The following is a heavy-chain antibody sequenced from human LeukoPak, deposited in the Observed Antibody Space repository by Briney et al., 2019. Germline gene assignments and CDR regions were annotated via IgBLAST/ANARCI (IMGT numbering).Heavy chain of an antibody. Sequence: GASVKVSCKTSGYTFTGYYIHWVRQAPGQGLEWMGWINPNSGGTNYAQKFQGRVTMTRDTSISTAYMELSRLRSDDTAVYYCARADQYCSGGSCYTRDAFDIWGQGTMVTVSS. J-gene: IGHJ3*02. V-gene: IGHV1-2*02. D-gene: IGHD2-15*01. CDR1: GYTFTGYY. CDR2: INPNSGGT. CDR3: ARADQYCSGGSCYTRDAFDI.